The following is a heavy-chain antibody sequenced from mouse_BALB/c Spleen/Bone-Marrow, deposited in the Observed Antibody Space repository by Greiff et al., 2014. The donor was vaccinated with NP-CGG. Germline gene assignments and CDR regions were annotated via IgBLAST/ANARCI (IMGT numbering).Heavy chain of an antibody. CDR2: IDPANGNT. V-gene: IGHV14-3*02. D-gene: IGHD1-1*01. J-gene: IGHJ3*01. Sequence: VQLKESGAELVKPGASVKLSCTASGFNIKDTYMHWVKQRPEQGLEWIGRIDPANGNTKYDPKFQGKATITADTPSNTAYLQLSSLTSEDTAVYYCATYYYGSSWGFAYWGQGTLVTVSA. CDR1: GFNIKDTY. CDR3: ATYYYGSSWGFAY.